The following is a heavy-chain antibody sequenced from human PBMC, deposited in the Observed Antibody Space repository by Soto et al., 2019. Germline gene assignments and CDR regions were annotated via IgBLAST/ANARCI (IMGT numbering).Heavy chain of an antibody. Sequence: QVQLVESGGGVVQPGRSLRLSCAASGFTFSSYGMHWVRQAPGKGPECVAVISYDGSNKYYADSVKGRFTISRDNSKNTLYLQMNSLRAEDTAVYYCAKDKVPVVVTAPFDYWGQGTLVTVSS. J-gene: IGHJ4*02. CDR3: AKDKVPVVVTAPFDY. CDR1: GFTFSSYG. V-gene: IGHV3-30*18. CDR2: ISYDGSNK. D-gene: IGHD2-21*02.